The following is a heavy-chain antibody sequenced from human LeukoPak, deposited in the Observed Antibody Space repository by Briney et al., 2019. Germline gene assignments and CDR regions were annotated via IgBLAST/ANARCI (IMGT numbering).Heavy chain of an antibody. J-gene: IGHJ4*02. D-gene: IGHD2-2*01. CDR3: ARGNPIPAATNSVDY. CDR2: ISSSSSYI. CDR1: GFTFSSYA. V-gene: IGHV3-21*01. Sequence: PGGSLRLSCAASGFTFSSYAMSWVRQAPGKGLEWVSSISSSSSYIYYADSVKGRFTISRDNAKNSLYLQMNSLRAEDTAVYYCARGNPIPAATNSVDYWGQGTLVTVSS.